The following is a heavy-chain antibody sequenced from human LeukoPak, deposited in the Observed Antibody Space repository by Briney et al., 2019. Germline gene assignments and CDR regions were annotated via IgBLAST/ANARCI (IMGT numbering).Heavy chain of an antibody. Sequence: ASVKVSCKASGYTFTGYYMHWVRQAPGQGLEWMGWINPNSGGTNYAQKFQGRVTMTRDTSISTAYMELSRLRSDDTAVYYCASVIAAAGTWSAFDIWGQGTMVTVSS. D-gene: IGHD6-13*01. V-gene: IGHV1-2*02. CDR3: ASVIAAAGTWSAFDI. CDR2: INPNSGGT. CDR1: GYTFTGYY. J-gene: IGHJ3*02.